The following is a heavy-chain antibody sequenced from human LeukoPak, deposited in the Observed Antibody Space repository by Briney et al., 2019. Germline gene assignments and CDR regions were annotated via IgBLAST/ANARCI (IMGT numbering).Heavy chain of an antibody. J-gene: IGHJ4*02. CDR1: GASTNSPF. CDR2: IYISGGT. CDR3: TGARNPLPGTYYIDY. D-gene: IGHD1-14*01. Sequence: SETLSLSCTESGASTNSPFGRWIRQTAEKGLEWIWRIYISGGTNYNSSLLSRATMPVATTKHEFSLNLNSVTSAARTVYCCTGARNPLPGTYYIDYWGEGTLVTVSS. V-gene: IGHV4-4*07.